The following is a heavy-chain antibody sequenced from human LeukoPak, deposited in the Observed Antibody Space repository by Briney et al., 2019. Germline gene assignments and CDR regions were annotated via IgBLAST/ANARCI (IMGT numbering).Heavy chain of an antibody. CDR3: ARDPRGYSSGWYEN. D-gene: IGHD6-19*01. CDR1: GFTFSNYG. CDR2: ISYDGSNK. V-gene: IGHV3-30*03. J-gene: IGHJ4*02. Sequence: GGSLRLSCAASGFTFSNYGMNWVRQAPGKGLEWVAVISYDGSNKYYADSVKGRFTISRDNSKNTLYLQMNSLRAEDTAVYYCARDPRGYSSGWYENWGQGTLVTVSS.